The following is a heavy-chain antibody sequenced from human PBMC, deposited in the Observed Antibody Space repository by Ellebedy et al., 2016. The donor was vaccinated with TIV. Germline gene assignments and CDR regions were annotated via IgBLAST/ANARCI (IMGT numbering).Heavy chain of an antibody. V-gene: IGHV4-38-2*02. Sequence: SETLSLTCSVSGDSISDGGYYWGWIRQPPGKGLEWIGNIYHSGSTYYNPSLKSRVTISVDTSKNQFSLKLSSVTAADTAVYYCARGPTVTRYNWFDPWGQGTLVTVSS. CDR3: ARGPTVTRYNWFDP. CDR1: GDSISDGGYY. J-gene: IGHJ5*02. D-gene: IGHD4-17*01. CDR2: IYHSGST.